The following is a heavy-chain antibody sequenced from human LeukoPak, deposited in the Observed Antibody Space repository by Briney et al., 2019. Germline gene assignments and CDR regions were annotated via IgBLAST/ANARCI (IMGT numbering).Heavy chain of an antibody. CDR3: ARHFTAGPYYFDY. CDR1: GGSISSYY. D-gene: IGHD6-19*01. J-gene: IGHJ4*02. CDR2: IYYSGST. V-gene: IGHV4-59*08. Sequence: SETLSLTCTVSGGSISSYYWSWIRQPPGKGLEWIGYIYYSGSTNYNPSLKSRVTISVDTSKNQFSLKLSSVTAADTAVYYCARHFTAGPYYFDYWGQGTLVTVSS.